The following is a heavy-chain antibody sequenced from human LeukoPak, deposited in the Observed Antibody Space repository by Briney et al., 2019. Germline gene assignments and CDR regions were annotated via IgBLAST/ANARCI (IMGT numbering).Heavy chain of an antibody. Sequence: SETLSLTCTVSGVSISSSSYYWGWLRQPPGKGLEWIVSIYYSGSTYYPPSLKSRVTISVDTSKNQYSLKLSSVTAADTAVYYCARLSIVVVPAATFDPWGQGTLVTVSS. CDR1: GVSISSSSYY. J-gene: IGHJ5*02. CDR3: ARLSIVVVPAATFDP. D-gene: IGHD2-2*01. CDR2: IYYSGST. V-gene: IGHV4-39*01.